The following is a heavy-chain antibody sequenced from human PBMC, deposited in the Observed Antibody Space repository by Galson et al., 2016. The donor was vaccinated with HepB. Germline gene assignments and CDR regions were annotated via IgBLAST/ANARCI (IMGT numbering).Heavy chain of an antibody. D-gene: IGHD3-10*01. CDR2: INYSGRT. CDR3: ARQNEGRWTVWYDP. CDR1: GGSISSDSYY. V-gene: IGHV4-61*01. J-gene: IGHJ5*02. Sequence: ETLSLTCSVSGGSISSDSYYWSRIRQSPGKGLEWIGSINYSGRTNHNLALKSRVTISADTSKNQISLRLSSVTAAVTAVYYCARQNEGRWTVWYDPWGQGTLVTVSS.